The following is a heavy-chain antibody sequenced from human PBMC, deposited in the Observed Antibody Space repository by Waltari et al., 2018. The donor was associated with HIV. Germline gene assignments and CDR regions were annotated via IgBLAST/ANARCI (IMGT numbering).Heavy chain of an antibody. D-gene: IGHD3-16*01. Sequence: EVQLVESGGGLVKPGGSLRLSCAASGFTFSSYSRNWVRQAPGKGLEWVSSISSSSSYIYYADSVKGRFTISRDNAKNSLYLQMNSLRAEDTAVYYCARVESVLGFDWGQGTLVTVSS. CDR3: ARVESVLGFD. V-gene: IGHV3-21*01. CDR2: ISSSSSYI. J-gene: IGHJ4*02. CDR1: GFTFSSYS.